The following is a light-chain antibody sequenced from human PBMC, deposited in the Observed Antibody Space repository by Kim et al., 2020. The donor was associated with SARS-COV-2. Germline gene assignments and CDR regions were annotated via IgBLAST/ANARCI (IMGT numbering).Light chain of an antibody. Sequence: RVTISCYGGSANIGSNTVNWYQRLPGTAPKLLIYSNKQRPSGVPDRFSGSKSGTSASLAISGLQSEDEADYYCAAWDDSLNGFWVFGGGTKLTVL. CDR1: SANIGSNT. J-gene: IGLJ3*02. CDR3: AAWDDSLNGFWV. V-gene: IGLV1-44*01. CDR2: SNK.